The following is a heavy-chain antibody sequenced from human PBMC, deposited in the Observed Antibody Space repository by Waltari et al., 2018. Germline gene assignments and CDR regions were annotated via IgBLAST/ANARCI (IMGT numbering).Heavy chain of an antibody. V-gene: IGHV3-30*01. CDR3: ARAFYGDYVGSDY. J-gene: IGHJ4*02. CDR2: ISYDGSNK. CDR1: GFTFSSYA. D-gene: IGHD4-17*01. Sequence: QVQLVESGGGVVQPGRSLRLSCAASGFTFSSYAMHWVRQAPGKGLEWVAVISYDGSNKYYADSVKGRFTISRDNSKNTLYLQMNSLRAEDTAVYYCARAFYGDYVGSDYWGQGTLVTVSS.